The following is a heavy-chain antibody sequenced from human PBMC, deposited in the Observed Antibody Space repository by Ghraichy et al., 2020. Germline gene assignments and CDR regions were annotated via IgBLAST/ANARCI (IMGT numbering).Heavy chain of an antibody. V-gene: IGHV3-66*01. CDR3: ARVYN. CDR2: IYTGGAT. J-gene: IGHJ4*02. CDR1: GFTVSNYY. Sequence: GESLNISCAASGFTVSNYYMTWVRQAPGRGLEWVSLIYTGGATHYADSVKGRFTISRDNSKNTLFLQMNSLRAEDTAVYYCARVYNWGQGTLVTVSS.